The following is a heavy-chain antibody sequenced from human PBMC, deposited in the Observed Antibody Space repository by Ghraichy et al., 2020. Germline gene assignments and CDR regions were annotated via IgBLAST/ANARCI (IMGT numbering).Heavy chain of an antibody. V-gene: IGHV3-15*01. D-gene: IGHD6-6*01. CDR3: ATGGGLVFFDY. Sequence: GGSLRLSCAASGFTFSNAWMNWVRQVPGKGLEWVGRIKSKPAGGTIEYAAPVKGRVTISRDDSKNMVYLQMNSLKTEDTAVYYCATGGGLVFFDYWGQGTLVIVSS. CDR1: GFTFSNAW. CDR2: IKSKPAGGTI. J-gene: IGHJ4*02.